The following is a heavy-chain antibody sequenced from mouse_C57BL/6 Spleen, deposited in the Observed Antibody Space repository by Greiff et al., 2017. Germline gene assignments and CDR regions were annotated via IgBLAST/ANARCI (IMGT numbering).Heavy chain of an antibody. CDR3: ARNDYGYDVGFAY. Sequence: VQLQQPGAELVMPGASVKLSCKASGYTFTSYWMHWVKQRPGQGLEWIGEIDPSDSYTNYNQKFKGKSTVTVDKSSSTAYMQLSSLTSEDSAVYYCARNDYGYDVGFAYWGQGTLVTVSA. D-gene: IGHD2-2*01. CDR1: GYTFTSYW. CDR2: IDPSDSYT. V-gene: IGHV1-69*01. J-gene: IGHJ3*01.